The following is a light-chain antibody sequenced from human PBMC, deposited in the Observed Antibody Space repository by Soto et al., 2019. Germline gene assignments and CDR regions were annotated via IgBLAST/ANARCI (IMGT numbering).Light chain of an antibody. Sequence: QSALTQPASVSGSPGQSITISCTGTSSDVGGHNYVSWYQHHPGKAPKLMIYDFSNRSSGVSNRFSSSKSVTTTSLNISELKADDEADYYSNSYTSSRTLEVFRTGTKVTVL. CDR3: NSYTSSRTLEV. CDR2: DFS. V-gene: IGLV2-14*03. J-gene: IGLJ1*01. CDR1: SSDVGGHNY.